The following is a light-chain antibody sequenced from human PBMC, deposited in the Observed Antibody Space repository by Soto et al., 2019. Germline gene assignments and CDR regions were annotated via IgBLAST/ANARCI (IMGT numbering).Light chain of an antibody. V-gene: IGKV2-28*01. CDR2: LGS. J-gene: IGKJ2*01. CDR1: QGLLHSNGYNY. CDR3: MQSLQTPHT. Sequence: DIVMTQSPLPLPVTPGEPASISCRSSQGLLHSNGYNYLDWYLQKPGQSPQLLIYLGSNRASGVPDRFRGSGPGTDFTLIISRVEAEDVGIYYFMQSLQTPHTFGRGTRLEIK.